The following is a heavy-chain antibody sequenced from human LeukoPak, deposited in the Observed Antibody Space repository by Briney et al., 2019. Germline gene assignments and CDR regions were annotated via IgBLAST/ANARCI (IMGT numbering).Heavy chain of an antibody. D-gene: IGHD4-23*01. CDR1: GGSFSGYY. CDR2: INHSGST. Sequence: SGTLSLTCAVYGGSFSGYYWSWIRQPPGKGLEWIGEINHSGSTNYNPSLKSRVTISVDTSKNQFSLKLSSVTAADTAVYYCARWAKVAYYYYGMDVWGQGTTVTVSS. V-gene: IGHV4-34*01. J-gene: IGHJ6*02. CDR3: ARWAKVAYYYYGMDV.